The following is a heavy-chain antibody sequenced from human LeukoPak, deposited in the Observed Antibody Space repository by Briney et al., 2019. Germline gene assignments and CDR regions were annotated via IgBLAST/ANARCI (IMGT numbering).Heavy chain of an antibody. Sequence: ASVKVSCKASGYTFTSYAMHWVRQAPGQRLEWMGWINAGNGNTKYSQEFQGRVTITRDTSASTAYMEPSSLRSEDMAVYYCARGGYGENYYFDYWGQGTLVTVSS. CDR3: ARGGYGENYYFDY. D-gene: IGHD4-17*01. CDR1: GYTFTSYA. V-gene: IGHV1-3*03. J-gene: IGHJ4*02. CDR2: INAGNGNT.